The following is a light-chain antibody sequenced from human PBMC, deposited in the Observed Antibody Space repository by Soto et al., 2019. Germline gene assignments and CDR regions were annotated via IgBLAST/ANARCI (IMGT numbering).Light chain of an antibody. CDR2: DAS. CDR3: QQFESFPHT. CDR1: QAISSH. V-gene: IGKV1-9*01. J-gene: IGKJ3*01. Sequence: IQLTQSPSSLSASVGDRVTVTCRASQAISSHLVWYQQKPGKAPKLLIYDASTLQSGVPSRFSGSGSETDFTLTISTLQPEDFATYYCQQFESFPHTFGRRTKVVIK.